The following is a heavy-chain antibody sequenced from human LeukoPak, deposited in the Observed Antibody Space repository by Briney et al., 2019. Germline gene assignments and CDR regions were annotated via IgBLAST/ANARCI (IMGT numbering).Heavy chain of an antibody. CDR1: GFTFSNYA. CDR2: ISSSSSYI. D-gene: IGHD6-6*01. CDR3: ARVAALVRVYYYYMDV. J-gene: IGHJ6*03. V-gene: IGHV3-21*01. Sequence: GGSLRLSCAASGFTFSNYAMRWVRQAPGKGLEWVSSISSSSSYIYYADSVKGRFTISRDNAKNSLYLQMNSPRAEDTAVYYCARVAALVRVYYYYMDVWGKGTTVTISS.